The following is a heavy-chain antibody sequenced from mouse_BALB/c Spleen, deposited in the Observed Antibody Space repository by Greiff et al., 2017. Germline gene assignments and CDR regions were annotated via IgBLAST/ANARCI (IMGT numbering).Heavy chain of an antibody. D-gene: IGHD1-2*01. CDR2: INPGSGGT. V-gene: IGHV1-54*03. CDR3: ASPATDY. CDR1: GYAFTNYL. Sequence: VQRVESGAELVRPGTSVKVSCKASGYAFTNYLIEWVKQRPGQGLEWIGVINPGSGGTNYNEKFKGKATLTADKSSSTAYMQLSSLTSDDSAVYFCASPATDYWGQGTTLTVSS. J-gene: IGHJ2*01.